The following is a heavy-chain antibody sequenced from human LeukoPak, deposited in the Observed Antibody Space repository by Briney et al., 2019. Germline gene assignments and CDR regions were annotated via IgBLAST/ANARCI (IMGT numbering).Heavy chain of an antibody. CDR1: GFTFSSYS. V-gene: IGHV3-48*01. J-gene: IGHJ4*02. D-gene: IGHD3-9*01. CDR2: ISSSSSTI. Sequence: GGSLRLSCAASGFTFSSYSMNWVRQAPGKGLEWVSYISSSSSTIYYADSVKGRFTISRDNAKNSLYLQMNSLRVEDTAVYYCVYFDWLLPTVNWGQGTLVTVSS. CDR3: VYFDWLLPTVN.